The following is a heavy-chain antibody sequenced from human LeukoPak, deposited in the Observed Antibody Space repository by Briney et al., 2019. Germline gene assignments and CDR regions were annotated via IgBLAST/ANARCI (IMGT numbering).Heavy chain of an antibody. D-gene: IGHD5-18*01. Sequence: SQTLSLTCAISGDSVSSNSAAWNWIRQSPSRGLEWLGRTYYRSKWYNDYAVSVKSRITINPDTSKNQFSLQLNSVTPEDTAVYYCARRTYVDTAWFYYMDVWGKGTTVTISS. V-gene: IGHV6-1*01. J-gene: IGHJ6*03. CDR2: TYYRSKWYN. CDR1: GDSVSSNSAA. CDR3: ARRTYVDTAWFYYMDV.